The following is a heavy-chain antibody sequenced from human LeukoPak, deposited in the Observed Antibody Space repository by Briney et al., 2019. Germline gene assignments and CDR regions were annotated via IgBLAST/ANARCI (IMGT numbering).Heavy chain of an antibody. CDR1: GFTFSSYA. D-gene: IGHD3-3*01. V-gene: IGHV3-23*01. J-gene: IGHJ4*02. Sequence: GGSLRLSCAASGFTFSSYAMSWVRQAPGEGLEWVSAISGSGGSTYYADSVKGRFTISRDNSKNTLYLQMNSLRAEDTAVYYCAKPYYDFWSGYSYYFDYWGQGTLVTVSS. CDR2: ISGSGGST. CDR3: AKPYYDFWSGYSYYFDY.